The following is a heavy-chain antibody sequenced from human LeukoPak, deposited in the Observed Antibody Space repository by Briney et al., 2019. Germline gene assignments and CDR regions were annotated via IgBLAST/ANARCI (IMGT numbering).Heavy chain of an antibody. Sequence: SVKVSCKAFGYTFTSYGINWVRQAPGQGLEWMGGIIPIFGTANYAQKFQGRVTITTDESTSTAYMELSSLRSEDTAVYYCARVRATRDCSSTSCYTPYYYYYMDVWGKGTTVTVSS. CDR1: GYTFTSYG. J-gene: IGHJ6*03. V-gene: IGHV1-69*05. D-gene: IGHD2-2*02. CDR2: IIPIFGTA. CDR3: ARVRATRDCSSTSCYTPYYYYYMDV.